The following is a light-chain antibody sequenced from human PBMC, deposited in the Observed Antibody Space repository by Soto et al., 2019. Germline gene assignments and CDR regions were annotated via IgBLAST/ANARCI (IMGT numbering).Light chain of an antibody. Sequence: DIKMTQSPSSLSASVGDRVTVTCRAIQSISNYLNWYQHKPGKAPKVLIYGASTLQSGVPSRFSGSGSGTEFTLTISILQPDDFATYYCQHYNCYSEAFGQGTKVDI. CDR1: QSISNY. CDR2: GAS. V-gene: IGKV1-16*01. CDR3: QHYNCYSEA. J-gene: IGKJ1*01.